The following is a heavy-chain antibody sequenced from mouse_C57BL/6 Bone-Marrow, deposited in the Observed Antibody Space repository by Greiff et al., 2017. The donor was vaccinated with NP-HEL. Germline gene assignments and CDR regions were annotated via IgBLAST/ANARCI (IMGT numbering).Heavy chain of an antibody. D-gene: IGHD2-5*01. V-gene: IGHV1-72*01. J-gene: IGHJ3*01. CDR1: GYTFTSYW. CDR3: AAPPYYSNSGLAD. Sequence: QVQLQQPGAELVKPGASVKLSCKASGYTFTSYWMHWVKQRPGRGLEWIGRIDPNSGGTKYNEKFKSKATLTVDKPSSTAYMQLSSLTSEDSAVYYCAAPPYYSNSGLADWGQGTLVTVSA. CDR2: IDPNSGGT.